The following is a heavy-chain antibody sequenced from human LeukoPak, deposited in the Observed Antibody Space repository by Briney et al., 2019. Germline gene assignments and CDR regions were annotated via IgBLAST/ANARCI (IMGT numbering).Heavy chain of an antibody. Sequence: SETLSLTCTVSGGSISSGGYYWSWIRQHPGKGLEWIGYIYYSGSTYYNPSLKSRVTISVDTSKNQFSLKLSSVTAADTAVYYCAASYLEYSSSSYYCYVMDVWGQGTTVTVSS. CDR2: IYYSGST. CDR3: AASYLEYSSSSYYCYVMDV. D-gene: IGHD6-6*01. V-gene: IGHV4-31*03. J-gene: IGHJ6*02. CDR1: GGSISSGGYY.